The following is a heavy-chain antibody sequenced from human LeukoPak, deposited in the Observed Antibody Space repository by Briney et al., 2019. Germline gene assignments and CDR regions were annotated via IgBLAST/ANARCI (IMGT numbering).Heavy chain of an antibody. CDR3: ARFYYGSGSPPLDY. J-gene: IGHJ4*02. CDR2: IYYSGST. CDR1: GGSISSYY. V-gene: IGHV4-59*08. D-gene: IGHD3-10*01. Sequence: SETLSLTCTVSGGSISSYYWSWIRQPPGKGLEWTGYIYYSGSTNYNPSLKSRATISVDTSKNQFSLKLSSVTAADTAVYYCARFYYGSGSPPLDYWGQGTLVTVSS.